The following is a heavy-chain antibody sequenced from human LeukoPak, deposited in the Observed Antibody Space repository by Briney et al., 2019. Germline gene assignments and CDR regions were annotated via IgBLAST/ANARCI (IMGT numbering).Heavy chain of an antibody. Sequence: GESLRLSCAASGFTFRSYSMNWVRQAPGKGLEWVSYISSSSTIYYADSVKGRFTISRDNAKNSLYLQMNSLRAEDTAVYYCARVLGWFGELSFDYWGQGTLVTVSS. V-gene: IGHV3-48*01. CDR1: GFTFRSYS. CDR2: ISSSSTI. CDR3: ARVLGWFGELSFDY. J-gene: IGHJ4*02. D-gene: IGHD3-10*01.